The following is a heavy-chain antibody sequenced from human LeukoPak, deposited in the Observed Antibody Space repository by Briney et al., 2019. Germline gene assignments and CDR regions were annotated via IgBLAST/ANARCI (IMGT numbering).Heavy chain of an antibody. D-gene: IGHD3-9*01. Sequence: GGSLRLSCTASGFTFGDYAINWVRQAPGKGLEWVAVISYDGSNKYYADSVKGRFTISRDNSKNTLYLQMNSLRAEDTAVYYCAKAGYYDILTGSYFDYWGQGTLVTVSS. J-gene: IGHJ4*02. V-gene: IGHV3-30*04. CDR1: GFTFGDYA. CDR2: ISYDGSNK. CDR3: AKAGYYDILTGSYFDY.